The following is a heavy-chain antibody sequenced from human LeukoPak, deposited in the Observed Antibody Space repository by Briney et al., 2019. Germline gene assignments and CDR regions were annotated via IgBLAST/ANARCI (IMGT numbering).Heavy chain of an antibody. CDR2: ISYDGSNK. V-gene: IGHV3-30-3*01. CDR3: SSYPTDSPY. Sequence: PGGSLRLSCAASGFTFSSYAMHWVRQAPGKGLEWVAVISYDGSNKYYADSVKGRFTISRDNSKNTLYLQMNSLRAEDTAVYYCSSYPTDSPYWGQGTLVTVFS. D-gene: IGHD2-15*01. CDR1: GFTFSSYA. J-gene: IGHJ4*02.